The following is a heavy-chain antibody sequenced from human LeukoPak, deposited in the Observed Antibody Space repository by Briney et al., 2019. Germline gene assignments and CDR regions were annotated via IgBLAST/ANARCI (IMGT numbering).Heavy chain of an antibody. V-gene: IGHV4-59*01. CDR1: GGSISSYY. Sequence: SETLSLTCTVSGGSISSYYWSWIRQPPGRGLGWIGYIYYSGSTNYNPSLKSRVTISVDTSKNQFSLKLSSVTAADTAVYYCARERDQEGVTNTHYFDYWGQGTLVTVSS. CDR3: ARERDQEGVTNTHYFDY. J-gene: IGHJ4*02. D-gene: IGHD5-18*01. CDR2: IYYSGST.